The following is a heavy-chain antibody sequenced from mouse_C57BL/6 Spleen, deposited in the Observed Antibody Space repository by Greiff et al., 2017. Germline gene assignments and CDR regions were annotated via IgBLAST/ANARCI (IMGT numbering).Heavy chain of an antibody. Sequence: EVQLVESGEGLVKPGGSLKLSCAASGFTFSSYAMSWVRQTPEKRLEWVAYISSGGDYIYYADTVKGRFTISRDNARNTLYLQMSSLKSEDTAMYYCTRRGLYDYDGAWFAYWGQGTLVTVFA. V-gene: IGHV5-9-1*02. D-gene: IGHD2-4*01. CDR3: TRRGLYDYDGAWFAY. CDR1: GFTFSSYA. CDR2: ISSGGDYI. J-gene: IGHJ3*01.